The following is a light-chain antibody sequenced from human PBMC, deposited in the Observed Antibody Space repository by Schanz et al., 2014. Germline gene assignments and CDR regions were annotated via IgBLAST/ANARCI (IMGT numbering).Light chain of an antibody. CDR3: QQFHIFPLT. Sequence: DIQMTQSPSSLSASVGDRVTITCRASQDIAHYLNWYQQIPGKAPELLILDASHLATGVPSRFSGSGSGTDFTFTISSLQREDFATYYCQQFHIFPLTFGGGTKVEIK. J-gene: IGKJ4*01. CDR2: DAS. V-gene: IGKV1-33*01. CDR1: QDIAHY.